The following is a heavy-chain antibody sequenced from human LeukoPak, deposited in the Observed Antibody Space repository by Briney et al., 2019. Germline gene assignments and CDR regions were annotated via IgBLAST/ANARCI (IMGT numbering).Heavy chain of an antibody. J-gene: IGHJ4*02. CDR2: ISSSGGST. CDR1: GFTFSSYA. Sequence: GGALRLSCAASGFTFSSYAISGVRRAPGRGVEWVSSISSSGGSTFYADSVKGRFTVSRDNSKNTLYLQMSSLRAEDTAVYYCANQARRTGYYFDNWGQGTLVTVSS. CDR3: ANQARRTGYYFDN. V-gene: IGHV3-23*01.